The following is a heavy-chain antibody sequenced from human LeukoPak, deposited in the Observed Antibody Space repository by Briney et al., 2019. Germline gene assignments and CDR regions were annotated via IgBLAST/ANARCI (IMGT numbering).Heavy chain of an antibody. D-gene: IGHD1-20*01. V-gene: IGHV3-33*01. Sequence: PGGSLRLSCAASGFTFSLYGMHWVRQAPGKGLEWVAVIWYDGSKKYYADSVKGRFTISRDNSKNTLYLQMNSLRSEDTAVYYCAAWGTTKWNHWYFDLWGRGTLVTVSS. J-gene: IGHJ2*01. CDR2: IWYDGSKK. CDR3: AAWGTTKWNHWYFDL. CDR1: GFTFSLYG.